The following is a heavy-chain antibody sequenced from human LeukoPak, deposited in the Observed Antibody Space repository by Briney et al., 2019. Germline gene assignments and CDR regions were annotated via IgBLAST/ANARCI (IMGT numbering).Heavy chain of an antibody. V-gene: IGHV1-3*04. D-gene: IGHD2-2*02. Sequence: ASVKVSCKASGYSFTDYAMHWVRQAPGQRLEWMGWINTANGKTKYSQKFQDRVTITRDTSATTAYMELSSLRSEDTAVLYCARDLYLKNWFDPWGLGTLVTVSS. J-gene: IGHJ5*02. CDR2: INTANGKT. CDR3: ARDLYLKNWFDP. CDR1: GYSFTDYA.